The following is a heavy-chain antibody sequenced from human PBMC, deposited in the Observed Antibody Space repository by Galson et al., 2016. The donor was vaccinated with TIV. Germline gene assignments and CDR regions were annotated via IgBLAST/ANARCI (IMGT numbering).Heavy chain of an antibody. V-gene: IGHV1-69*13. D-gene: IGHD5-18*01. J-gene: IGHJ6*02. CDR3: AVDRNTAFDTYPFYYGMAD. CDR2: INPLFPTT. CDR1: GGTFSSNV. Sequence: SVKVSCKASGGTFSSNVFNWVRLAPGQGLVWMGVINPLFPTTNYAQRFQGRVTITADESTSTAYMELSGLRSGDTAVYYCAVDRNTAFDTYPFYYGMADWGQGTTVIVSS.